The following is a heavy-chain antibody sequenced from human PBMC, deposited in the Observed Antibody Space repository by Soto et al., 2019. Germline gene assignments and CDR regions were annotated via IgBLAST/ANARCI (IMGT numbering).Heavy chain of an antibody. CDR2: ISGSGGST. CDR1: GFTFSSYA. D-gene: IGHD4-4*01. V-gene: IGHV3-23*01. Sequence: GSLRLSCAASGFTFSSYAMSWVRQAPGKGLEWVSAISGSGGSTYYADSVKGRFTISRDNSKNTLYLQMNSLRAEDTAVYYCAKQPDDYSNYVYYFDYWGQGTLVTVSS. CDR3: AKQPDDYSNYVYYFDY. J-gene: IGHJ4*02.